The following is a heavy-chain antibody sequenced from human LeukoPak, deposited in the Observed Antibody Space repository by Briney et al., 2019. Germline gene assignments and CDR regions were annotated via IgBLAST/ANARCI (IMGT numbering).Heavy chain of an antibody. CDR2: ISAYNGNT. Sequence: ASVKVSCKASGYTFTSYGISWVRQAPGQGLEWMGWISAYNGNTNYAQKLQGRVTTTTDTSTSTAYTELRSLRSDDTAVYYCARVGIEGWRHDAFDIWGQGTMVTVSS. D-gene: IGHD1-1*01. V-gene: IGHV1-18*01. CDR1: GYTFTSYG. J-gene: IGHJ3*02. CDR3: ARVGIEGWRHDAFDI.